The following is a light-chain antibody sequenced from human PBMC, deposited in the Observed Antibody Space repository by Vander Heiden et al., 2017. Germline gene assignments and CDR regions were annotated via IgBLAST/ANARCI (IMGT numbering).Light chain of an antibody. CDR3: QQSYSMPYT. CDR2: AAS. CDR1: QTISNY. V-gene: IGKV1-39*01. J-gene: IGKJ2*01. Sequence: DIQMTQFPSSLSASVGDRVTITRRASQTISNYLNWYQLKPGHAPTLLIYAASSLQSEVPSRFSSSGSGTDFSLTISSLQREDFATYYCQQSYSMPYTFGQGTKLEIK.